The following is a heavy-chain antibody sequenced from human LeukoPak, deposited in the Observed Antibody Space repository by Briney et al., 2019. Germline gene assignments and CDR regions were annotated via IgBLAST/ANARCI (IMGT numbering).Heavy chain of an antibody. CDR3: ARGDSSSPKRPLVDY. CDR2: IIPIFGSP. V-gene: IGHV1-69*13. Sequence: SVKVSCKASGDTFSSYGFSWVRQAPGQGLEWMVGIIPIFGSPHYAQKLQDRVTITADESTSTASMELRNLRSEDTAVYYCARGDSSSPKRPLVDYWGQGALVTVSS. J-gene: IGHJ4*02. CDR1: GDTFSSYG. D-gene: IGHD6-13*01.